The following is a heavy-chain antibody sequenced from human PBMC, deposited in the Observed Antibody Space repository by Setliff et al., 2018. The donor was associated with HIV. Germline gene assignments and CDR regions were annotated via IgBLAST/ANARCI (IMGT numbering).Heavy chain of an antibody. CDR3: ARDRVPKRGYTYREPDFDS. D-gene: IGHD5-12*01. CDR2: INTGNGHT. V-gene: IGHV1-3*04. J-gene: IGHJ5*01. CDR1: GYSFASHS. Sequence: GASVKVSCKASGYSFASHSLHWVRQAPGQGLEWMGWINTGNGHTKYSQKFQDRVTITRDTSANTGYMELSGLRSEDTAVYYCARDRVPKRGYTYREPDFDSWGQGTLVTVS.